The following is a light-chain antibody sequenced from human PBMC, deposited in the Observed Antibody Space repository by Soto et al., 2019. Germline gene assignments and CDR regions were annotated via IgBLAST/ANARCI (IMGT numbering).Light chain of an antibody. CDR3: LQYESSWT. CDR2: GAS. CDR1: QSISSTF. V-gene: IGKV3-20*01. J-gene: IGKJ1*01. Sequence: EIVLTQSPGTLSLSPEEGATLSCRASQSISSTFLAWYQHKPGQAPRVLIYGASRRAAGIPDRFSGSGSGTYFTLTVSRMAPEDFAVYYCLQYESSWTFGQGTNVEMK.